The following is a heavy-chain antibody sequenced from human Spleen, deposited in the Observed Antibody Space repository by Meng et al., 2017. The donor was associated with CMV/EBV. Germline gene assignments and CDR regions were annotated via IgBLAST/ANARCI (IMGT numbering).Heavy chain of an antibody. CDR3: ARLSGRYSGAFGI. Sequence: ASVKVSCKASGYTFTNYYMHWVRQAPGQGLEWMGWLSPYNSNPTYAQKLQGRVTMTTDTSTTTAYMELRSLRSDDTAVYYCARLSGRYSGAFGIWGQGTTVTVSS. D-gene: IGHD1-26*01. CDR2: LSPYNSNP. CDR1: GYTFTNYY. V-gene: IGHV1-18*04. J-gene: IGHJ3*02.